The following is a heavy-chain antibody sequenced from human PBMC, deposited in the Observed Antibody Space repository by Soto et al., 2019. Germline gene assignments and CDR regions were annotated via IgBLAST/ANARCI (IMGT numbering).Heavy chain of an antibody. Sequence: SQTLSLTCAISGDSVSSNSAAWNWIRQSPSRGIEWLGRTYYRSKWYNDYAVSVKSRITINPDTSKNQFSLQLNSVAPEDTAVYYCARTAFDIVATIRYYGMDVWGQGTTVTVSS. CDR2: TYYRSKWYN. J-gene: IGHJ6*02. V-gene: IGHV6-1*01. CDR3: ARTAFDIVATIRYYGMDV. D-gene: IGHD5-12*01. CDR1: GDSVSSNSAA.